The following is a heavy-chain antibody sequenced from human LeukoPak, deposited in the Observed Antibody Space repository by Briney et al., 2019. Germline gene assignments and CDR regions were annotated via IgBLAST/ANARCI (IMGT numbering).Heavy chain of an antibody. J-gene: IGHJ4*02. CDR3: AKGSSGYFFDL. D-gene: IGHD3-22*01. Sequence: GGSLRLSCAASGFIFNNYGLVWVRQAPGKGLEWVSAISNDGGGTTYADFVKGRFSVSRDNSTNTLFLQMNSLRAEDTALYYCAKGSSGYFFDLWGQGTLVTVSS. V-gene: IGHV3-23*01. CDR1: GFIFNNYG. CDR2: ISNDGGGT.